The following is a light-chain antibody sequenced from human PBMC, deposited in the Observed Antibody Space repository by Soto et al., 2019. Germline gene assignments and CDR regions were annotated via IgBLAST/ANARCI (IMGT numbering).Light chain of an antibody. J-gene: IGKJ5*01. CDR1: QSVSSGY. Sequence: EIVLTQSPGARSLSPGERATLSCRASQSVSSGYLAWYQQKPGQAPRLLIFATSRRATGIPDRFSGSGSGTDFTLTISRLEPEDLAVYYCQQYGSSTPITFGQGTRLEIK. CDR2: ATS. V-gene: IGKV3-20*01. CDR3: QQYGSSTPIT.